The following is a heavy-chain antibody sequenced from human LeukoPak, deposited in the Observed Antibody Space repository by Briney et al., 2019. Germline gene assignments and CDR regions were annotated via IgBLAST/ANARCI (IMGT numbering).Heavy chain of an antibody. CDR3: ARHDIVVVVAAADY. Sequence: GESLQISCKGSGYSFTSYWISWVRQMPGKGLERMGRIDPSDSYTNYSPSFQGHVTISADKSISTAYLQWSSLKASDTAMYYCARHDIVVVVAAADYWGQGTLVTVSS. CDR2: IDPSDSYT. CDR1: GYSFTSYW. J-gene: IGHJ4*02. D-gene: IGHD2-15*01. V-gene: IGHV5-10-1*01.